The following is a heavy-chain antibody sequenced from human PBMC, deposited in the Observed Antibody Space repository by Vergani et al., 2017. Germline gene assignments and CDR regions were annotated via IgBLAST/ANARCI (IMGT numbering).Heavy chain of an antibody. J-gene: IGHJ4*02. CDR2: LSTTGVA. V-gene: IGHV4-59*02. CDR1: GVSVTDYN. D-gene: IGHD6-13*01. Sequence: QVQLQESGPRLVKPSETLSLTCHVFGVSVTDYNCNWIRQAPGKGLEWIGSLSTTGVATHASHNPSLKSRVSISVDTSKSQFSLRLTSVTAADSAICYCAGDNHSWQRADRWGQGLMVSVSS. CDR3: AGDNHSWQRADR.